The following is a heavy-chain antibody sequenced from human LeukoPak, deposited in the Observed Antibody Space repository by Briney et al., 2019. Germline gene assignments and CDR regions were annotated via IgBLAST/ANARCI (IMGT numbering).Heavy chain of an antibody. CDR2: IWYDGSNK. J-gene: IGHJ3*02. CDR1: GFTFSNYG. Sequence: PGGSLRLSCAASGFTFSNYGMHWVRQAPGKGLEWVAVIWYDGSNKYYGDSVKGRFTISRDNSKNILYLQMSSLRAEDTAVYYCAGAGEGFDTWGQGTMVTVSS. CDR3: AGAGEGFDT. D-gene: IGHD3-10*01. V-gene: IGHV3-33*01.